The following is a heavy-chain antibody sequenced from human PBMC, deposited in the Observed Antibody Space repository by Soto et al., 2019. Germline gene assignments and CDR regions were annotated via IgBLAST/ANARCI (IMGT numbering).Heavy chain of an antibody. CDR2: ISGSGYAT. J-gene: IGHJ6*02. CDR1: GFTFSSYA. V-gene: IGHV3-23*01. Sequence: EVQLLESGGGLVQPGGSLRLSCAASGFTFSSYAMSWVRQAPGMGLEWVSVISGSGYATYYADSVKGRFTVSRDNSNNTGYLQMTRLRDKDTAVYYCAAEDTVSLIYYYYCGMDVWGQGTTVPASS. CDR3: AAEDTVSLIYYYYCGMDV. D-gene: IGHD4-17*01.